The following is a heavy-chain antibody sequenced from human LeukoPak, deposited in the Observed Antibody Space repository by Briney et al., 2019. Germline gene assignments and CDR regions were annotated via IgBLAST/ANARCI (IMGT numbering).Heavy chain of an antibody. V-gene: IGHV6-1*01. CDR1: GDSVSSNSVT. D-gene: IGHD2-2*01. CDR3: ARRLTQYDCFDP. CDR2: TYYRSTWYN. Sequence: SQTLSLTCAISGDSVSSNSVTWNWIRQSPSRGPEWLGRTYYRSTWYNDYAVSVRGRITVNPDTSKNQFSLHLNSVTPEDTAVYYCARRLTQYDCFDPWGQGILVAVSS. J-gene: IGHJ5*02.